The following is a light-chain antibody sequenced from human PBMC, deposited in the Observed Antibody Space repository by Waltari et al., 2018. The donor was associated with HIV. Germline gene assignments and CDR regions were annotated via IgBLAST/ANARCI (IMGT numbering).Light chain of an antibody. J-gene: IGKJ1*01. CDR2: DSS. V-gene: IGKV3-15*01. CDR3: QQYSDWPRA. CDR1: QSVSTN. Sequence: EIVVTQVPAALSVSPGERASLSRIASQSVSTNLAWYHQVSGQAPRLLVSDSSNRATGVPDRFSGSGSGTHFTLTISSLQSEDSGVYYCQQYSDWPRAFGLGTKVEV.